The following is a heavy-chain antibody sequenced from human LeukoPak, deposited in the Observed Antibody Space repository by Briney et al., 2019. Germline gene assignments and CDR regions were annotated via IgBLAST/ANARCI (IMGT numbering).Heavy chain of an antibody. Sequence: GGSLRLSCAASGFTFSSYSMNWVRQAPGKGLEWVSYISSSSSTIYYADSVKGRFTISRDNAKNSLYLQMNSLRAEDTAVYDCARDNTYYDFWSGYYIFDYWGQGTLVTVSS. CDR3: ARDNTYYDFWSGYYIFDY. CDR2: ISSSSSTI. J-gene: IGHJ4*02. V-gene: IGHV3-48*01. D-gene: IGHD3-3*01. CDR1: GFTFSSYS.